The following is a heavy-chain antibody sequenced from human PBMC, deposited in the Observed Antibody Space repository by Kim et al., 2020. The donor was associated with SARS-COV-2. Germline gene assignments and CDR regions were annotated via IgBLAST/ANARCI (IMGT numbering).Heavy chain of an antibody. Sequence: GGSLRLSCAASGFTFSSYGMHWVRQAPGKGLEWVAVIWYDGSNKYYADSVKGRFTISRDNSKNTLYLQMNSLRAEDTAVYYCARDSFGRLLWDGMDVWGQGTTVTVSS. CDR3: ARDSFGRLLWDGMDV. CDR2: IWYDGSNK. J-gene: IGHJ6*02. V-gene: IGHV3-33*01. CDR1: GFTFSSYG. D-gene: IGHD3-10*01.